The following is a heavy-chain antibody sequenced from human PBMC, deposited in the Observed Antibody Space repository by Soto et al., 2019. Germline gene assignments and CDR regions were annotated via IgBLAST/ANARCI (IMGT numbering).Heavy chain of an antibody. CDR3: ARDPRQSSSWAYGMDV. Sequence: QVQLVQSGAEVKKPGASVKVSCKASGYTFTSYYMHWVRQAPGQGLEWMGIINPSGGSTSYGQKFQRRVNMTRDTSTSTVYMELSSLRSEDTAVYYGARDPRQSSSWAYGMDVWGQGTTVTVSS. J-gene: IGHJ6*02. V-gene: IGHV1-46*01. D-gene: IGHD6-13*01. CDR2: INPSGGST. CDR1: GYTFTSYY.